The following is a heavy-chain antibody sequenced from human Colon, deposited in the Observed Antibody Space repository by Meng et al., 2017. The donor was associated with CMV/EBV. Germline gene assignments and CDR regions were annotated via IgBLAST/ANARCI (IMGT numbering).Heavy chain of an antibody. CDR3: VRRSYSGQDDY. V-gene: IGHV2-5*02. Sequence: QITLKESGPTLVKPTQTLTLTCTFSGFSFITDKAGVGWIRHPPGKALEWLGFIYWDGDTRYSPSLKTRLTITRDTSKNQVILTMTNMDPADTATYYCVRRSYSGQDDYWGQGALVTVSS. J-gene: IGHJ4*02. CDR2: IYWDGDT. CDR1: GFSFITDKAG. D-gene: IGHD5-12*01.